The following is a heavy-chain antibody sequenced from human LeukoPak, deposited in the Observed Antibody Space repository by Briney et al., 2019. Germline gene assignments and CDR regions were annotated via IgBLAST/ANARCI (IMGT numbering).Heavy chain of an antibody. D-gene: IGHD2-15*01. J-gene: IGHJ6*03. CDR2: IKLDGSES. CDR1: GFTFSSYW. CDR3: AGGQAYYFYYYMDV. V-gene: IGHV3-7*01. Sequence: GGSLRLSCAASGFTFSSYWMSWVRQAPGKGLEWVANIKLDGSESYYVDSVKGRFTISRDNAKKSLYLQMNSLRAEDTAVYYCAGGQAYYFYYYMDVWGKETTVTVSS.